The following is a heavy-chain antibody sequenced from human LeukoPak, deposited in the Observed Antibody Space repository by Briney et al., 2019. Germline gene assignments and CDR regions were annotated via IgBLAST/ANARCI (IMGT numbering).Heavy chain of an antibody. CDR3: ASSSYYYYYYGMDV. J-gene: IGHJ6*02. CDR1: GGSISSSSYY. V-gene: IGHV4-39*01. Sequence: SETLSLTCTVSGGSISSSSYYWGWIRQPPGKGLEWIGSIYYSGSTYYNPSLKSRVTISVDTSKNQFSLKLSSVTAADTAVYYCASSSYYYYYYGMDVWGQGTTVTVSS. CDR2: IYYSGST.